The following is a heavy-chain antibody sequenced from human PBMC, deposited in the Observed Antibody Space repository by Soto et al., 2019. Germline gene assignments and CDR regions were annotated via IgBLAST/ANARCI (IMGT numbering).Heavy chain of an antibody. CDR3: ADTVAGSLYFDY. D-gene: IGHD6-19*01. CDR1: GGSISSTSYY. V-gene: IGHV4-39*01. J-gene: IGHJ4*02. CDR2: IYYGGST. Sequence: QLQLQESGPGLVKASETLSLTFTVSGGSISSTSYYWGWVRQPPGKGPEWIGSIYYGGSTYYNPSLKSRVTVSLDTSKNQFSLKLSSVTAADTAVYYCADTVAGSLYFDYWGQGILVTVSS.